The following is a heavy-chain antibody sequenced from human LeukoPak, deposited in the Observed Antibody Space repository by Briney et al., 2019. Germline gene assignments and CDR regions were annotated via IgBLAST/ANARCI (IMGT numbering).Heavy chain of an antibody. D-gene: IGHD6-13*01. CDR1: GYTFTDYY. CDR3: ALLFSSPWYRFDS. J-gene: IGHJ4*02. Sequence: GASVKVSCKASGYTFTDYYIHWVRQAPGQGLEWMGWVNPNSGDTNHAHKFQGRVTMTSDTSISTAYMDLNRVRSDDTAVYYCALLFSSPWYRFDSWGQGTLVTVSS. V-gene: IGHV1-2*02. CDR2: VNPNSGDT.